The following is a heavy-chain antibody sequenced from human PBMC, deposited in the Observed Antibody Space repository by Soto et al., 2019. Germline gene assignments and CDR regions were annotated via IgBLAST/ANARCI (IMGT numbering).Heavy chain of an antibody. V-gene: IGHV3-23*01. Sequence: PGGSLGLACAASGFTFRSYAMSWFRQAPGKGLEWVSAISGSGGSTYYADSVKGRFTISRDNSKNTLYLQMNSLRAEDTAGYYCAKVNSGYTADPSSYYFDYWGQGTLVTVS. D-gene: IGHD6-25*01. CDR2: ISGSGGST. J-gene: IGHJ4*02. CDR1: GFTFRSYA. CDR3: AKVNSGYTADPSSYYFDY.